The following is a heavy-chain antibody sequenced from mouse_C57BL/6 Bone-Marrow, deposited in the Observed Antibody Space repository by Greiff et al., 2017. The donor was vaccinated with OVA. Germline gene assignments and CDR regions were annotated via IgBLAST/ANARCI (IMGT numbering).Heavy chain of an antibody. CDR1: GYTFTSYG. D-gene: IGHD1-1*01. CDR3: AREDYGSSYPFDY. CDR2: IYPRSGNT. V-gene: IGHV1-81*01. J-gene: IGHJ2*01. Sequence: QVHVKQSGAELARPGASVKLSCKASGYTFTSYGISWVKQRTGQGLEWIGEIYPRSGNTYYNEKFKGKATLTADKSSSTAYMELRSLTSEDSAVYFCAREDYGSSYPFDYWGQGTTLTVSS.